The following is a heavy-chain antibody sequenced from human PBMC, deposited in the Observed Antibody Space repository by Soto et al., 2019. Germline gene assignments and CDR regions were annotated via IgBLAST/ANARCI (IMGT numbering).Heavy chain of an antibody. J-gene: IGHJ3*02. CDR2: IYHSGST. V-gene: IGHV4-4*02. CDR1: SGSISSSNW. CDR3: ARGVSGTTVTRIADDAFDI. Sequence: QVQLQESGPGLVKPSGTLSLTCAVSSGSISSSNWWSWVRQPPGKGLEWLGEIYHSGSTNYNPALKSRVTISVDKSKNQFSLKLSSVTAADTAVYYCARGVSGTTVTRIADDAFDIWGQGTMVTVSS. D-gene: IGHD4-17*01.